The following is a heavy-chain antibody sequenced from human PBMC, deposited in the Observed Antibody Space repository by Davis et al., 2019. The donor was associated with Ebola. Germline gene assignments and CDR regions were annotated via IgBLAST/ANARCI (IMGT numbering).Heavy chain of an antibody. D-gene: IGHD4-17*01. CDR3: ARDKRRTAVTTDY. CDR2: IIPILGIA. V-gene: IGHV1-69*04. J-gene: IGHJ4*02. CDR1: GGTFSSYA. Sequence: SVKVSCKASGGTFSSYAISWVRQAPGQGLEWMGRIIPILGIANYAQKFQGRVTITADKSTSTAYMELSSLRSEDTAVYYCARDKRRTAVTTDYWGQGTLVTVSS.